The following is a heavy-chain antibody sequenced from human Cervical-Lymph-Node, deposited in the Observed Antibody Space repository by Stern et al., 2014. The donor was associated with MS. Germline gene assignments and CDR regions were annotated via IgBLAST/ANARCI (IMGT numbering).Heavy chain of an antibody. CDR2: VSYDGTQR. V-gene: IGHV3-30*09. CDR1: GFTFSTYA. CDR3: ARGGRGVGLEY. Sequence: QLVQSGGGVVQPGRSLSLSCVASGFTFSTYAMHWVRQAPGKGLEWVACVSYDGTQRNATDSVKARFAISRDNSKNTLYLHMNSLRDEDTAVYFCARGGRGVGLEYWGQGALVTVSS. J-gene: IGHJ4*02. D-gene: IGHD3-10*01.